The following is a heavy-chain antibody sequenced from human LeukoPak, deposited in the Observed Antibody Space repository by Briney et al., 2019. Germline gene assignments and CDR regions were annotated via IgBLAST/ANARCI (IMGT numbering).Heavy chain of an antibody. Sequence: ASVKVSCKASGGTFSSYAISWVRQAPGQGLEWMGGIIPIFGTANYAQKFQGRVTITADESTSTAYMELSSLRSEDTAVYYCARLGPFYDSSGYGEYNWFDPWGQGTLVTVSS. CDR1: GGTFSSYA. CDR3: ARLGPFYDSSGYGEYNWFDP. CDR2: IIPIFGTA. J-gene: IGHJ5*02. V-gene: IGHV1-69*13. D-gene: IGHD3-22*01.